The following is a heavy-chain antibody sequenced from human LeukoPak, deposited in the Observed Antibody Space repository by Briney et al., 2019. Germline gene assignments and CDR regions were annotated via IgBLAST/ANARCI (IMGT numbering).Heavy chain of an antibody. Sequence: GASVKVSCEVSGYTLTELSMHWVRQAPGKGLEWMGGFDPEDGETIYAQKFQGRVTMTEDTSTDTAYMELSSLRSEDTAVYYCATARALREVRFNPYGMDVWGQGTTVTVSS. CDR3: ATARALREVRFNPYGMDV. V-gene: IGHV1-24*01. J-gene: IGHJ6*02. CDR2: FDPEDGET. D-gene: IGHD3-3*01. CDR1: GYTLTELS.